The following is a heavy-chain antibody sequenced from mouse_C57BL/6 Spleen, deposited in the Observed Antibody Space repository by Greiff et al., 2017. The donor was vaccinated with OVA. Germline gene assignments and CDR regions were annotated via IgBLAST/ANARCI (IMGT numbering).Heavy chain of an antibody. CDR1: GYTFTSYG. V-gene: IGHV1-81*01. CDR2: IYPRSGNT. D-gene: IGHD2-5*01. CDR3: AREKAYYSNYVNFDY. J-gene: IGHJ2*01. Sequence: VMLVESGAELARPGASVKLSCKASGYTFTSYGISWVKQRTGQGLEWLGEIYPRSGNTYYNEKFKGKATLTADKSSSTAYMELRSLTSEDSAVYFCAREKAYYSNYVNFDYWGQGTTLTVSS.